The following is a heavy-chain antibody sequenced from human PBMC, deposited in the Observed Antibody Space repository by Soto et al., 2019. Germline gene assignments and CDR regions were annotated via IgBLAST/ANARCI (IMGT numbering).Heavy chain of an antibody. D-gene: IGHD1-20*01. CDR3: ARVNGSNWNNYYYYYGMDV. Sequence: PSQTLSLTCAISGDSVSSNSAAWNWIRQSPSRGLEWLGRTYYRSKWYNEYAVPVKSRITINPDTSKNQFSLQLNAVTPEDTAVYYCARVNGSNWNNYYYYYGMDVWGQGTTVTV. V-gene: IGHV6-1*01. J-gene: IGHJ6*02. CDR2: TYYRSKWYN. CDR1: GDSVSSNSAA.